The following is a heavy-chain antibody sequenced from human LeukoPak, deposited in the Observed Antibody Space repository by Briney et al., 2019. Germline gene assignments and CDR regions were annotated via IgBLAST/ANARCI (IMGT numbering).Heavy chain of an antibody. CDR2: INPNSGGT. CDR1: GYTFTGYY. V-gene: IGHV1-2*02. J-gene: IGHJ6*02. D-gene: IGHD2-2*02. CDR3: AREGDLYCSSTSCYNNYYYYGMDV. Sequence: ASVKVSRKASGYTFTGYYMHWVRQAPGQGLEWMGWINPNSGGTNYAQRFQGRVTMTRDTSISTAYMELSRLRSDDTAVYYCAREGDLYCSSTSCYNNYYYYGMDVWGQGTTVTVSS.